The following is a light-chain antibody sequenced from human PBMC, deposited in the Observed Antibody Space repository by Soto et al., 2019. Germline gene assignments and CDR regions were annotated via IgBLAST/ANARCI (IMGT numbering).Light chain of an antibody. CDR2: VVS. Sequence: QMTQSPSSLSASVGDRVTITCRASQTIGIYLNWYQQKPGKAPKLLMYVVSTLQSGVPSRFSGSGSGTDFNLTISSLQPEDFATYYCQQSYSTPWTFGQGTKVEIK. CDR3: QQSYSTPWT. CDR1: QTIGIY. J-gene: IGKJ1*01. V-gene: IGKV1-39*01.